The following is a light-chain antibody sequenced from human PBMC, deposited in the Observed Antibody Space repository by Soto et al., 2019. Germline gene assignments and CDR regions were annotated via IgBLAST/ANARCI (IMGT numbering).Light chain of an antibody. J-gene: IGKJ1*01. CDR2: DAS. V-gene: IGKV1-5*01. CDR3: PQYKXSRT. Sequence: DIQMTQSPSSVSAAVLYRVTITCRAIQVVDNWLAGYHQKPGKADKLLIYDASSIDIGVPSRFSGSGSGTEFTLTISRLQPDDFAPYHTPQYKXSRTFGHWTQV. CDR1: QVVDNW.